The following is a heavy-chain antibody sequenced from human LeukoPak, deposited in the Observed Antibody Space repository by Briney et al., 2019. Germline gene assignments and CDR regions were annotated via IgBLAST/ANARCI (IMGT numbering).Heavy chain of an antibody. D-gene: IGHD3-10*01. J-gene: IGHJ4*02. V-gene: IGHV1-2*02. CDR1: GYTFTGYY. CDR2: INPNSGGT. CDR3: ARENYYGSGSFDH. Sequence: ASVKVSCKASGYTFTGYYMRWVRQAPGQGLEWMGWINPNSGGTNYAQKFQGRVTMTRDTSISTAYMELSRLRSDDTAVYYCARENYYGSGSFDHWGQGTLVTVSS.